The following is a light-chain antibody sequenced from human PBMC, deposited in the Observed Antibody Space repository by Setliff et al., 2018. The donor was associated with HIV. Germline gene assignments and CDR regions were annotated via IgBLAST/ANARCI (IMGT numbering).Light chain of an antibody. V-gene: IGLV2-11*01. J-gene: IGLJ1*01. CDR2: KVI. CDR3: CSYTSTSTSV. CDR1: NSDVGGYNY. Sequence: QSVLTQPRSVSGSPGQSVTISCTGSNSDVGGYNYVSWYQQHSGKAPKLIIYKVIKRPSGVPDRFSGSKSGNTASLTISGLQAEDEADYYCCSYTSTSTSVFGTGTKVTVL.